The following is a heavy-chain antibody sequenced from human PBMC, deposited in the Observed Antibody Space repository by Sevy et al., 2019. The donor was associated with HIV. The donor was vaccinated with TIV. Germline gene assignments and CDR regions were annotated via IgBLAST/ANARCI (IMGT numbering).Heavy chain of an antibody. J-gene: IGHJ4*02. Sequence: ASVKVSCKVSGYTFSTYRITWVRQALGQGLEWMGWISPHNGDTNYAQKLQGRVTMITDTSTITAYMELRSLRSDDTAVYYCARAYCSGGRCYSLAYWGQGTLVTVSS. CDR3: ARAYCSGGRCYSLAY. D-gene: IGHD2-15*01. V-gene: IGHV1-18*01. CDR1: GYTFSTYR. CDR2: ISPHNGDT.